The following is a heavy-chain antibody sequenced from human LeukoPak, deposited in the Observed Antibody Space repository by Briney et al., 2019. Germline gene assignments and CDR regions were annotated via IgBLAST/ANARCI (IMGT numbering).Heavy chain of an antibody. Sequence: GWSLRLSCAASGFTFITYCMHWVRQAPGKGLVWVSRINSNGSSTSYAYSVKGRFTISRDNAKNTLYLQMNSLRAEDTAVSYCARRVVVPAAPYYFDYWGQGTRVTVSS. D-gene: IGHD2-2*01. CDR2: INSNGSST. CDR3: ARRVVVPAAPYYFDY. J-gene: IGHJ4*02. V-gene: IGHV3-74*01. CDR1: GFTFITYC.